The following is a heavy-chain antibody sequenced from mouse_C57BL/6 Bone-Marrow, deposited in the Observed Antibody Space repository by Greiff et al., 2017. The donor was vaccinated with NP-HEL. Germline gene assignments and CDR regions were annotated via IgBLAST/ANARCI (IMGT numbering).Heavy chain of an antibody. CDR3: VRQGYDGYYLDY. J-gene: IGHJ2*01. CDR2: IRSKSNNYAT. V-gene: IGHV10-1*01. Sequence: DVQLVESGGGLVQPKGSLKLSCAASGFSFNTYAVNWVRQAPGKGLEWVARIRSKSNNYATYYADSLKDRFTISRDDSESMLYLQMNNLKTEDTAMYYCVRQGYDGYYLDYWGQGTTLTVSS. CDR1: GFSFNTYA. D-gene: IGHD2-3*01.